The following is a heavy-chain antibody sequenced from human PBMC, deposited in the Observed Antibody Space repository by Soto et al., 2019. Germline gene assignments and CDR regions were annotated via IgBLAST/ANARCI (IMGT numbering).Heavy chain of an antibody. Sequence: SQTLYLTRTVYGTSISNRCYYWGWIRQPPGKGLEWIGSIYYSGSTYYNPSLKSRVTISVDTSKNQFSLKLSSVTAADTAVYYCAGLRYQPDYYYYYGMDVWGQGTTVT. D-gene: IGHD2-2*01. J-gene: IGHJ6*02. V-gene: IGHV4-39*01. CDR1: GTSISNRCYY. CDR3: AGLRYQPDYYYYYGMDV. CDR2: IYYSGST.